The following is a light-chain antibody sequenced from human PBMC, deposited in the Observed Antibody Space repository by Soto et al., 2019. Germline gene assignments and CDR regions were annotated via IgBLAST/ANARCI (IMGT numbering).Light chain of an antibody. CDR2: AAS. Sequence: DIQMTQSPSSLSASVGDRVTITCRASQGISNYLAWYQQKPGKVPKLLIYAASTLQSGVPSRFSGSGSGTDFTLTISSLQPEDVATYYCQKYNSALALTFGGGTKAEIK. CDR3: QKYNSALALT. J-gene: IGKJ4*01. CDR1: QGISNY. V-gene: IGKV1-27*01.